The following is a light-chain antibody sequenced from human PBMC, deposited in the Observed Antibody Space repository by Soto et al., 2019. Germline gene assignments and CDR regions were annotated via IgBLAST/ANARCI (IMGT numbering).Light chain of an antibody. J-gene: IGKJ4*01. CDR2: KAS. CDR3: QQYNNWPT. V-gene: IGKV1-5*03. Sequence: DIQMTQSPSTLSASVGDRVSITCRASQSISTWLAWYQQKPGKAPKLLIYKASTLESGVPSRFSGSRSGTEFTLTISSLQSEDFAVYYCQQYNNWPTFGGGTKVDIK. CDR1: QSISTW.